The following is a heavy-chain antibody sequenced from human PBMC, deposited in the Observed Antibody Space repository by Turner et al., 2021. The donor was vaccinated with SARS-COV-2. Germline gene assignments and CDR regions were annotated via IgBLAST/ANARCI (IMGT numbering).Heavy chain of an antibody. J-gene: IGHJ4*02. CDR3: AKGSDCGGRGGDYFDY. Sequence: VQMLESGGGLVQPGGSLRHCCSVSGFTFSSYAMSWVRQAPGKGLEWVSTISDSNTGTYYADSVKGRFTISRDTSKYTLYLQMNSLRAEDTAVYFCAKGSDCGGRGGDYFDYWGQGTLVTVSS. D-gene: IGHD4-17*01. CDR1: GFTFSSYA. V-gene: IGHV3-23*01. CDR2: ISDSNTGT.